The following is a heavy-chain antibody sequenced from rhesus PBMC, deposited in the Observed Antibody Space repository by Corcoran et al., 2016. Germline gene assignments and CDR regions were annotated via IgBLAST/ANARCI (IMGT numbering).Heavy chain of an antibody. CDR3: AKGGIAAAGSYFDY. CDR1: GYSFTSYW. V-gene: IGHV5-20*01. J-gene: IGHJ4*01. Sequence: EVQLVQSGAEVKRPGESLKISCKTSGYSFTSYWISWVRQMPGKVLEWMGAIDPSDSDTQYNPSFQGQVTLSADKSISTAYLQWSRLKASDTATYYCAKGGIAAAGSYFDYWGQGVLVTVSS. D-gene: IGHD6-25*01. CDR2: IDPSDSDT.